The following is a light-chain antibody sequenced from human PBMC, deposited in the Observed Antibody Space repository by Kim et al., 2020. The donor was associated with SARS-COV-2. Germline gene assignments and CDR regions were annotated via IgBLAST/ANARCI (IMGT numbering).Light chain of an antibody. J-gene: IGLJ2*01. CDR1: SSNIGAGYD. CDR3: QSYDSSLSASV. V-gene: IGLV1-40*01. CDR2: GNS. Sequence: QSVLTQPPSVSGAPGQRVTISCTGSSSNIGAGYDVHWYQQLPGTAPKLLIYGNSNRPSGVPDRFSGSKSGTSASLAITGLQAEDEADYYCQSYDSSLSASVFCAGTQLTVL.